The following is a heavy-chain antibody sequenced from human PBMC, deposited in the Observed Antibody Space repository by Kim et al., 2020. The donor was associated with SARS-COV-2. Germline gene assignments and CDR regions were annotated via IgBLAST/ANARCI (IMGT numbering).Heavy chain of an antibody. Sequence: GGSLRLSCTASGFNFGDYALSWFRQAPGKVLEWVGYITSKGYGGTPQYAASVRVRFTILRADSKSVPYIQMVSLKSEDTALCSCTRNTDWALHFGYWGQG. CDR2: ITSKGYGGTP. V-gene: IGHV3-49*03. CDR1: GFNFGDYA. CDR3: TRNTDWALHFGY. D-gene: IGHD2-21*01. J-gene: IGHJ4*02.